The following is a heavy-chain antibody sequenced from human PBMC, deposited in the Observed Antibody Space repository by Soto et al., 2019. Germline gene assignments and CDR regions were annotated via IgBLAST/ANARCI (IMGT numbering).Heavy chain of an antibody. J-gene: IGHJ5*02. Sequence: GGSLRLSCAASGFTFSTSAMSWVRQAPGKGLEWVSAISGTGATTLYADSVEGRFSISRDNFRNMLYLQMNSLRVEDTAVYYCAKKTITAGMKYFDPWGQGALVTVSS. D-gene: IGHD1-20*01. V-gene: IGHV3-23*01. CDR2: ISGTGATT. CDR3: AKKTITAGMKYFDP. CDR1: GFTFSTSA.